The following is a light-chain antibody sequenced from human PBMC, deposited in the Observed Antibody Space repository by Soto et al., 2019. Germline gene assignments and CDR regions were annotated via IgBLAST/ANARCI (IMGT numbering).Light chain of an antibody. CDR2: AAS. J-gene: IGKJ1*01. CDR3: QHLNSYPLT. Sequence: IQLPQTPSSLSASVGDRVTITCRASQGISSYLAWYQQKPGKAPKDLIYAASTLRSGVSSRFSGSGSETDLTLTMSSLRGEDFSTYNCQHLNSYPLTFGQWTKVDIK. CDR1: QGISSY. V-gene: IGKV1-9*01.